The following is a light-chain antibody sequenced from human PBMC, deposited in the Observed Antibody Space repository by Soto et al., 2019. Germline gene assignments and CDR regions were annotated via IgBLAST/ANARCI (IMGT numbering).Light chain of an antibody. CDR2: EVS. V-gene: IGLV2-14*02. Sequence: QSALTQPASVSGSHGQSITISCIGTSSDVGSYNLVSWYQQHPGKAPKVLIYEVSERPSGVSNRFSGSRSGNTASLTVSGLQAEDEADYYCSSFAGSPVLFGGGTKLTV. CDR3: SSFAGSPVL. J-gene: IGLJ2*01. CDR1: SSDVGSYNL.